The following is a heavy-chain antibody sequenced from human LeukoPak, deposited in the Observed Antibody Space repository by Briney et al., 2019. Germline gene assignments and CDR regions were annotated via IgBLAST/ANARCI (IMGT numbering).Heavy chain of an antibody. D-gene: IGHD2-15*01. J-gene: IGHJ4*02. CDR3: ARDPDCSGGTCYFDY. CDR2: IYSGGST. V-gene: IGHV3-53*01. CDR1: GFTVSSNY. Sequence: PGRSLRLSCAASGFTVSSNYMSWVRQAPGKGLEWVSVIYSGGSTNYADSVKGRFTISRDNSKNTLYLQMNRLRAEDTAVYYCARDPDCSGGTCYFDYWGQGTLVTVSS.